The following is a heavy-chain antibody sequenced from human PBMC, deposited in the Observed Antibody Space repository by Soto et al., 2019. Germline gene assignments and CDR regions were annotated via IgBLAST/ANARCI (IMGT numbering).Heavy chain of an antibody. D-gene: IGHD6-6*01. CDR3: ARVRCSSSSGWFDP. J-gene: IGHJ5*02. Sequence: SETLSLTCTVSGGSISSYYWSWIRQPPGKGLEWIGYIYYSGSTNYNPSLKSRVTISVDTSKNQSSLKLSSVTAADTAVYYCARVRCSSSSGWFDPWGQGTLVTVSS. CDR1: GGSISSYY. CDR2: IYYSGST. V-gene: IGHV4-59*01.